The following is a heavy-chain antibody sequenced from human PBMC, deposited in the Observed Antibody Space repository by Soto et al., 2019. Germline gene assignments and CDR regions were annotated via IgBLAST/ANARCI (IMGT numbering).Heavy chain of an antibody. V-gene: IGHV4-61*01. Sequence: SETLSLTCTVSGGSVSSSSYYWSWIRRPPGKGLEWVGCISSSGSTNYNPSLKSRVTISVDTSKNQFSLKLSSVTAADTAVYYCATIGIVGATSVDYWGQGIMVTVSS. J-gene: IGHJ4*02. CDR3: ATIGIVGATSVDY. CDR1: GGSVSSSSYY. D-gene: IGHD1-26*01. CDR2: ISSSGST.